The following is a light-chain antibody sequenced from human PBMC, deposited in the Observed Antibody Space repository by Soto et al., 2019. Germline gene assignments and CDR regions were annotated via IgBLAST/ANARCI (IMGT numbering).Light chain of an antibody. CDR3: QQYGTSPWT. Sequence: VLPQSPDTLSLSPGDRATLSCRASQSVRSTFLAWYQQKPGQAPRLLIYGASNRAAGIPERFSGSASGTEFTLTISRLEPDDSAVYYCQQYGTSPWTFGQGTKVEI. CDR1: QSVRSTF. V-gene: IGKV3-20*01. CDR2: GAS. J-gene: IGKJ1*01.